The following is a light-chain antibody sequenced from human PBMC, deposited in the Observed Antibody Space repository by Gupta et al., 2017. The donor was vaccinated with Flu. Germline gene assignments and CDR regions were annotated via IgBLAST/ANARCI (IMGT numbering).Light chain of an antibody. Sequence: DVVMTQSPLSLPVTLGQPASISCRSSQSLVHRNGNTYLTWFQQRPGQSPRRLIYRVSKRDCGVPDRFSGSGSGNDFTLKSSRGEAEDVGVYYCMQGKRLQTFGQGTKVEIK. CDR1: QSLVHRNGNTY. CDR3: MQGKRLQT. V-gene: IGKV2-30*02. J-gene: IGKJ1*01. CDR2: RVS.